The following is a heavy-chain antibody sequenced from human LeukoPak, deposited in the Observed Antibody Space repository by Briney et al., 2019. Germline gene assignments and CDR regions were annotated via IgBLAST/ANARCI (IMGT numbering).Heavy chain of an antibody. CDR2: MKQDGSEK. Sequence: GGSLRLSCAASGFTFSSYWMSWVRQAPGKGLEWVANMKQDGSEKYYVDSVKGRFTISRDNAMNSLNLQMDSLRAEDTAVYYCARRRCTSTSCFEDYWGQGALVTVSS. J-gene: IGHJ4*02. V-gene: IGHV3-7*01. CDR1: GFTFSSYW. CDR3: ARRRCTSTSCFEDY. D-gene: IGHD2-2*01.